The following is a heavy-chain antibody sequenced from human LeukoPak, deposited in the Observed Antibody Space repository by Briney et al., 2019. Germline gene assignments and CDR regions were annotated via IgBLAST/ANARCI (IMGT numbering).Heavy chain of an antibody. Sequence: GASVKVSCKASGYTFTSYYMHWVRQAPGQGLEWMGIINPSGGSTSYAQKFQGRVTMTRGTSTSTVYMELSSLRSEDTAVYYCARFHHKPSSGYPLSFDYWGQGTLVTVSS. J-gene: IGHJ4*02. CDR3: ARFHHKPSSGYPLSFDY. CDR1: GYTFTSYY. CDR2: INPSGGST. V-gene: IGHV1-46*01. D-gene: IGHD3-22*01.